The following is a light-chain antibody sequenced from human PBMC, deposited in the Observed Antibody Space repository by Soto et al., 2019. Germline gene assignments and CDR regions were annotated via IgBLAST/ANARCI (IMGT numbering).Light chain of an antibody. Sequence: DIQMTQSPSSLSASVGDRVAITCRASQNIRNYLNWYQQKPGKAXKVLIYGAASLQSGVPSRFSGSGSGTNFTHTINSLQPEDYATYYCQQSYNIQALTFGGGTKVDIK. CDR3: QQSYNIQALT. CDR2: GAA. J-gene: IGKJ4*01. CDR1: QNIRNY. V-gene: IGKV1-39*01.